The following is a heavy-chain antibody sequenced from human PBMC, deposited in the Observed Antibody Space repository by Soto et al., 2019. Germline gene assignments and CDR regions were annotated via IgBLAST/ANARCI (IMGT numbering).Heavy chain of an antibody. CDR2: ITTDKGKT. Sequence: QVQLVQSGPEVKKPGASVKVSCKTSGYTFTSYGISWVRQAPGQGLEWMGWITTDKGKTTYAQKFQGRVTMTTDTTARTAYMELRSLRDDDTAVYYCATRSPAFDYWGQGTLVTVSS. J-gene: IGHJ4*02. CDR3: ATRSPAFDY. CDR1: GYTFTSYG. V-gene: IGHV1-18*01.